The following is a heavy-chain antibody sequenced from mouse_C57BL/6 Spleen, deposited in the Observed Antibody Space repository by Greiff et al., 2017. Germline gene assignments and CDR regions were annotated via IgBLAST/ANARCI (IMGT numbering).Heavy chain of an antibody. J-gene: IGHJ3*01. V-gene: IGHV5-4*03. Sequence: EVKVVESGGGLVKPGGSLKLSCAASGFTFSSYAMSWVRQTPEKRLEWVATISDGGSYTYYPDNVKGRFTISRDNAKNNLYLQMSHLKSEDTAMYYCARAGYSNPFAYWGQGTLVTVSA. CDR3: ARAGYSNPFAY. D-gene: IGHD2-5*01. CDR1: GFTFSSYA. CDR2: ISDGGSYT.